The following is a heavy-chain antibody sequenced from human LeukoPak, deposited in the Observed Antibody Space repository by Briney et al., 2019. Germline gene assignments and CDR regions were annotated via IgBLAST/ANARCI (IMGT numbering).Heavy chain of an antibody. CDR1: GGSISSYY. CDR3: ARGVDTAMVAIYYFDY. CDR2: IYYSGST. J-gene: IGHJ4*02. D-gene: IGHD5-18*01. Sequence: KPSETLSLTCTVSGGSISSYYWSWIRQPPGKGLEWIGYIYYSGSTNYNPSLKSRVTISVDTSKNQFSLKLSSVTAADTAVYYCARGVDTAMVAIYYFDYWGQGTLVTVSS. V-gene: IGHV4-59*08.